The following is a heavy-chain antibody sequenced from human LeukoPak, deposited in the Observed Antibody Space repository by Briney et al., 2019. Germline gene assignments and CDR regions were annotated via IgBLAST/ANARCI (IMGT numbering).Heavy chain of an antibody. V-gene: IGHV1-18*01. D-gene: IGHD3-22*01. CDR1: GYTFTSYG. J-gene: IGHJ5*02. CDR2: ISAYNGNT. Sequence: ASVKVSCKASGYTFTSYGISWVRQAPGQGLEWMGWISAYNGNTNYAQKLQGRVTMTTDTSTITAYMELRSLRSDDTAVYYCARDRVDYDSSGYWTNWFDPWGQGTLVTVSS. CDR3: ARDRVDYDSSGYWTNWFDP.